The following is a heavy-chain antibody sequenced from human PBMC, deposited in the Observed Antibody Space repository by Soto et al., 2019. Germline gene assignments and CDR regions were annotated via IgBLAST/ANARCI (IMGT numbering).Heavy chain of an antibody. CDR1: GGSISSFY. CDR3: GGRNLLYGDTYGYNYYGMDV. V-gene: IGHV4-59*08. D-gene: IGHD5-18*01. Sequence: SETLSLTCTVFGGSISSFYWSWIRQPPGKGMEWIGYIYYSGSTNYNPSLKSRVTISVGTSKNQFSLKLSPVTAAGPAGDPCGGRNLLYGDTYGYNYYGMDVWGQGTTVTV. J-gene: IGHJ6*02. CDR2: IYYSGST.